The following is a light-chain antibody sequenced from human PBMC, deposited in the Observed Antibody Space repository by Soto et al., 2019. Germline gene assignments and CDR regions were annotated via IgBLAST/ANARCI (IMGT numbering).Light chain of an antibody. J-gene: IGKJ2*01. CDR2: KAS. CDR1: QSISNC. V-gene: IGKV1-5*03. CDR3: QQYNSYPYT. Sequence: DIQMTQSPSTLSASVGDRVTITCRASQSISNCLAWYQQKPGKAPKLLIYKASSLESGVPSRFSGSGSGTEFTLTISSLQPDDFANYYCQQYNSYPYTFGQGTKLEIK.